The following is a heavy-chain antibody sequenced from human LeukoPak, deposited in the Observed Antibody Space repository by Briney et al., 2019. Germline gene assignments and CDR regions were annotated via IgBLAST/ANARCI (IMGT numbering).Heavy chain of an antibody. D-gene: IGHD5-24*01. Sequence: GGSLRLSCAASGFTFSSYAMHWVRQAPGKGLEYVSAISSNRGSTYYANSVKGRFTISRDNSKNTLYLQMGSLRAEDMAVYYCARDGEMASFDYWGQGTLVTVSS. J-gene: IGHJ4*02. V-gene: IGHV3-64*01. CDR2: ISSNRGST. CDR3: ARDGEMASFDY. CDR1: GFTFSSYA.